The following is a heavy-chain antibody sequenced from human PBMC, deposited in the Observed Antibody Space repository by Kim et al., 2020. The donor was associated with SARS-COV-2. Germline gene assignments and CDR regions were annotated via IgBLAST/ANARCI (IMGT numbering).Heavy chain of an antibody. Sequence: GGSLRLSCAASGFTFHDYAMHWVRQVPGKSPEWVSLIPGDGDSAYYADSVRGRFTISRDNSRSSLHLQMSSLTTEDTAFYYCAKGRDSYNLNTFESWGQGVLVTVSS. J-gene: IGHJ4*02. V-gene: IGHV3-43*02. CDR3: AKGRDSYNLNTFES. D-gene: IGHD1-1*01. CDR2: IPGDGDSA. CDR1: GFTFHDYA.